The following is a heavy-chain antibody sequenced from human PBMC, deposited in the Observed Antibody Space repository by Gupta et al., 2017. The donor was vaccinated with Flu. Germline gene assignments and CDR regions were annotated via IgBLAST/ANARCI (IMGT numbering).Heavy chain of an antibody. CDR3: ARGGCTNGVCYYYYYYYMDV. Sequence: QVQLQQWGAGLLKPSETLSLTCAVYGGSFSGYYWSWIRQPPGKGLEWIGEINHSGSTNYNPSLKSRVTISVDTSKNQFSLKLSSVTAADTAVYYCARGGCTNGVCYYYYYYYMDVWGKGTTVTVSS. CDR1: GGSFSGYY. D-gene: IGHD2-8*01. CDR2: INHSGST. V-gene: IGHV4-34*01. J-gene: IGHJ6*03.